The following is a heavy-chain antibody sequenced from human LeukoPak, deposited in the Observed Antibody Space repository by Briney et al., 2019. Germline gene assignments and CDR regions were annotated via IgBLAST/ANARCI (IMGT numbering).Heavy chain of an antibody. CDR3: ARDLWGDIVVVPAAPSDP. V-gene: IGHV1-2*06. Sequence: ASVTVSCKASGYTFTGYYMHWVRQAPGQGLEWMGRINPNSGGTNYAQKFQGRVTMTRDTSISTAYMELSRLRSDDTAVYYCARDLWGDIVVVPAAPSDPWGQGTLVTVSS. CDR2: INPNSGGT. D-gene: IGHD2-2*01. CDR1: GYTFTGYY. J-gene: IGHJ5*02.